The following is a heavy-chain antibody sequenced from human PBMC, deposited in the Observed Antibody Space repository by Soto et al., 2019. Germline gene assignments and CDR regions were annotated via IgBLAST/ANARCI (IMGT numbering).Heavy chain of an antibody. V-gene: IGHV1-69*13. Sequence: SVKVSCKASGGTFSSYAITWVRQAPGQGLEWMGGIIPIFGTANYAQKFQGRVTITADESTSTAYMALSSLRSEDTAVYYCARDTAGIEVAGKLDYWGQGTLVTVSS. CDR3: ARDTAGIEVAGKLDY. CDR1: GGTFSSYA. CDR2: IIPIFGTA. J-gene: IGHJ4*02. D-gene: IGHD6-19*01.